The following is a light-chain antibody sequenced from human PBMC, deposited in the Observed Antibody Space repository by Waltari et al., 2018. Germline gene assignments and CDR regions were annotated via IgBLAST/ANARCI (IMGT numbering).Light chain of an antibody. CDR3: HQDFNTPDS. CDR2: AAS. V-gene: IGKV1-27*01. Sequence: DIQMTPSPSSLFASVGDTVTVTCRASQGVNKDLSWYQQKPGKAPALLIYAASRLQAGVSSRFSGSGSGRDFTLTINSLQSEDVATYYCHQDFNTPDSFGQGTKVEI. J-gene: IGKJ2*03. CDR1: QGVNKD.